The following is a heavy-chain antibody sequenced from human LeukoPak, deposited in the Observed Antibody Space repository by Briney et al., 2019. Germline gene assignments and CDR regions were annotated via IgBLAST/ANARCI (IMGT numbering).Heavy chain of an antibody. CDR1: GYTFTGYY. J-gene: IGHJ4*02. CDR3: ARYSSGTDY. CDR2: INTNTGNP. V-gene: IGHV7-4-1*02. D-gene: IGHD6-19*01. Sequence: GASVKVSCKASGYTFTGYYMHWVRQAPGQGLEWMGWINTNTGNPTYAQGFTGRFVFSLDTSVSTAYLQISSLKAEDTAVYYCARYSSGTDYWGQGTLVTVSS.